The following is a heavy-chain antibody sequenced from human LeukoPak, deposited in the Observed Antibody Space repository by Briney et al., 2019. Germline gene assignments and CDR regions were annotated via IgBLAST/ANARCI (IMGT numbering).Heavy chain of an antibody. J-gene: IGHJ4*02. V-gene: IGHV1-18*01. D-gene: IGHD2-8*01. CDR3: ARAIVLMVYAYYYFDY. CDR2: INPNSGGT. CDR1: GYTFTSYD. Sequence: ASVKVSCKASGYTFTSYDINWVRQATGQGLEWMGWINPNSGGTNYAQKLQGRVTMTTDTSTSTAYMELRSLRSDDTAVYYCARAIVLMVYAYYYFDYWGQGTLVTVSS.